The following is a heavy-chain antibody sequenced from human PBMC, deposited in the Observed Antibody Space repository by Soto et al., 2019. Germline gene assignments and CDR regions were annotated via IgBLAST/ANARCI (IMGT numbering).Heavy chain of an antibody. J-gene: IGHJ3*01. Sequence: EVRLVESGGGSVQPGRSLRLSCAASGFNFDDYAMHWVRQAPGKGLEWVSGIIWDSNSIGYADSVKGRVIISRDNAKNSLNLQMNSLRPEDTALYDCARDIEENQLLYDAFDFWGQGTMVTV. V-gene: IGHV3-9*01. CDR1: GFNFDDYA. CDR3: ARDIEENQLLYDAFDF. CDR2: IIWDSNSI. D-gene: IGHD2-2*01.